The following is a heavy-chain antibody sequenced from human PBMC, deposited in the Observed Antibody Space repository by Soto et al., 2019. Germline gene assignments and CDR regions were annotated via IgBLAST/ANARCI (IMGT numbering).Heavy chain of an antibody. J-gene: IGHJ4*02. Sequence: QVQLVESGGGVVQPGRSLRLSCAASGFTFSSYGMHWVRQAPGKGLEWVAVISYDGSNKYYADSVKGRFTISRDNSKNTLYLQMNSLRAEDTAVYYCAKDRGYVDIAAESFDYWGQGTLVTVSS. D-gene: IGHD5-12*01. V-gene: IGHV3-30*18. CDR2: ISYDGSNK. CDR3: AKDRGYVDIAAESFDY. CDR1: GFTFSSYG.